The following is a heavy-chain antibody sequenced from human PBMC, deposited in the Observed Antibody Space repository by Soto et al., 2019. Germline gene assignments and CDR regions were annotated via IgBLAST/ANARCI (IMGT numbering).Heavy chain of an antibody. CDR1: GGTFSSYA. J-gene: IGHJ6*02. CDR3: ARTRLWFGELYYGMDV. V-gene: IGHV1-69*06. Sequence: SVKVSCKASGGTFSSYAISWVRQAPGQGLEWMGGIIPIFGTANYAQKFQGRVTITADKSTSTAYMELSSLRSEDTAVYYCARTRLWFGELYYGMDVWGQGTTVTVSS. CDR2: IIPIFGTA. D-gene: IGHD3-10*01.